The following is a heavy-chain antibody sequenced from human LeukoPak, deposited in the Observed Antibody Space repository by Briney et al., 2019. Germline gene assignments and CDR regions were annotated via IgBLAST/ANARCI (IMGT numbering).Heavy chain of an antibody. Sequence: SETLSLTCAVSGYSISSGYYWGWIRQPPRKGLEWIGSIYHNGNTYYNPSLKSRVTISVDTSKNEFPLKLSSVTAADTAVYYCARAYHSSWYLNWFDPWGQGTLVTVSS. V-gene: IGHV4-38-2*01. D-gene: IGHD6-13*01. J-gene: IGHJ5*02. CDR3: ARAYHSSWYLNWFDP. CDR1: GYSISSGYY. CDR2: IYHNGNT.